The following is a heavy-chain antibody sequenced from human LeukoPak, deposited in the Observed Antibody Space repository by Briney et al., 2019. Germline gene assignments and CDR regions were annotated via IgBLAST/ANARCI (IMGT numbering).Heavy chain of an antibody. D-gene: IGHD3-10*01. CDR1: GYSFTSYW. CDR2: IYPGDSDT. CDR3: ARLTAMVRGVISWFDP. Sequence: GSLKLSFKGSGYSFTSYWIGWVRQMPGKGLEWMGVIYPGDSDTRYSPSFQGQVTISADKSISTAYLQWSSLKASDTAMYYCARLTAMVRGVISWFDPWGQGTLVTGSS. J-gene: IGHJ5*02. V-gene: IGHV5-51*01.